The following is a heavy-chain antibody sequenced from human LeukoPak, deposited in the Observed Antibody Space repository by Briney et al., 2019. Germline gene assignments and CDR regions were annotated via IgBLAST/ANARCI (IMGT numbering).Heavy chain of an antibody. CDR3: ARGDSLVVVVTEFDY. CDR1: GFTFSDYS. V-gene: IGHV3-21*01. D-gene: IGHD2-15*01. J-gene: IGHJ4*02. CDR2: ISSRSTYA. Sequence: GGSLRLSCAASGFTFSDYSMNWVRQTPGQGLEWVSSISSRSTYAYYADSVRGRFTVSRDSAKNSLFLQMDNLRVEDTAIYYCARGDSLVVVVTEFDYWGQGTLVTVSS.